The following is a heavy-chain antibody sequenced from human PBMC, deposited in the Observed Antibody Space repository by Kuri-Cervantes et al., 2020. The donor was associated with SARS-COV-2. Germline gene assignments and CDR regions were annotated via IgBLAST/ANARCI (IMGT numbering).Heavy chain of an antibody. D-gene: IGHD6-6*01. V-gene: IGHV3-9*01. CDR3: ARLAARPSGYYYYYMDV. Sequence: GGSLRLSCAASGFTFDDYAMHWVRQAPGKGLEWVSGISWNSGSIGYADSVKGRFTISRDNAKNSLYLQMNSLRAEDTALYHCARLAARPSGYYYYYMDVWGKGTTVTVSS. CDR2: ISWNSGSI. J-gene: IGHJ6*03. CDR1: GFTFDDYA.